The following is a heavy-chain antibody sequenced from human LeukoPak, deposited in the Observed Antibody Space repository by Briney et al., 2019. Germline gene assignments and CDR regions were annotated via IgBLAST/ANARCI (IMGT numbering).Heavy chain of an antibody. J-gene: IGHJ6*02. D-gene: IGHD1-20*01. CDR2: ISSSSSYI. V-gene: IGHV3-21*01. CDR3: ARDHSGLNSDYYGMDV. CDR1: GFIVSSNY. Sequence: GGSLRLSCAASGFIVSSNYMNWVRQAPGKGLEWVSSISSSSSYIYYADSVKGRFTISRDNAKNSLYLQMNSLRAEDTAVYYCARDHSGLNSDYYGMDVWGQGTTVTVSS.